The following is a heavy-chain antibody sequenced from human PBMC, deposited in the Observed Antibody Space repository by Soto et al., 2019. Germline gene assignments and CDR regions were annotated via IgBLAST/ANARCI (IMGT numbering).Heavy chain of an antibody. V-gene: IGHV3-7*01. CDR2: IKWDASEK. CDR1: GFTFGSYW. Sequence: EVQLEESGGGLVQPGGSLRLSCAASGFTFGSYWMSWVRQAPGKGLEWLATIKWDASEKKYVDSVKGRFTKSRDNAKNSLYLQMDSLRAEDTAVYYCARDSGYCSWTSVNHYLDYWGHGTLVTVSS. J-gene: IGHJ4*01. CDR3: ARDSGYCSWTSVNHYLDY. D-gene: IGHD2-15*01.